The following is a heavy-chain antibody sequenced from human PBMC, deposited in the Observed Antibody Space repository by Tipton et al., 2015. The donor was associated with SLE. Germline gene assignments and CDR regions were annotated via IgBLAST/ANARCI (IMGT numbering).Heavy chain of an antibody. D-gene: IGHD3-3*01. Sequence: TLSLTCAVYGGSFGGYYWSWIRQPPGKGLEWIGYIYYSGSTNYNPSLKSRVTISVDTSKNQFSLKLSSVTAADTAVYYCARASTWSYYYYYMDVWGKGTTVTVSS. J-gene: IGHJ6*03. CDR1: GGSFGGYY. V-gene: IGHV4-59*01. CDR3: ARASTWSYYYYYMDV. CDR2: IYYSGST.